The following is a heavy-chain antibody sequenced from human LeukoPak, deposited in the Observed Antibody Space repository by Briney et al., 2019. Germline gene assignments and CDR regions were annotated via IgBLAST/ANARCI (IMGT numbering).Heavy chain of an antibody. V-gene: IGHV4-4*02. CDR2: IYHSGIT. CDR3: ARGRGTYYDILTGYSRPYYFDS. D-gene: IGHD3-9*01. Sequence: SRTLSLTCAVSGVSISSSNCWSWVRQPPGKGLEWIGEIYHSGITNYNTSLKSRVTISVDKCKTQFSLGLSSVTAADTAVSYCARGRGTYYDILTGYSRPYYFDSWGQGTLVTVSS. J-gene: IGHJ4*02. CDR1: GVSISSSNC.